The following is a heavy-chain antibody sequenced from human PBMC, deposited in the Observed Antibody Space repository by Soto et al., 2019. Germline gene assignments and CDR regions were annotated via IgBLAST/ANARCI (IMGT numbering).Heavy chain of an antibody. CDR1: GFTLSTYW. CDR3: VRNQDTNTQIFSLSRDHAPVITVQ. D-gene: IGHD2-8*01. Sequence: GGCLSLSCEASGFTLSTYWMHWVRQVPGKGLVWVSRIKTDGTTTTYADSVKGRFSISRDNAKNMLYLQMNNLRVEDTAVYYCVRNQDTNTQIFSLSRDHAPVITVQ. CDR2: IKTDGTTT. V-gene: IGHV3-74*03. J-gene: IGHJ1*01.